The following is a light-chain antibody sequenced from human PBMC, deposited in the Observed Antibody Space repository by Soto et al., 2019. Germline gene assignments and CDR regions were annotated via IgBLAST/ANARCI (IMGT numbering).Light chain of an antibody. CDR1: SSDVGGFNF. V-gene: IGLV2-14*01. CDR3: NSSTVTSTYV. Sequence: QSALTQPASVSGSPGQSIAISCTGTSSDVGGFNFVSWYQQHPGKAPKLMIYDVSDRPSGVSNRFSGSKSGNTASLTISGLQAEDEADYYCNSSTVTSTYVFGTGTKLTVL. J-gene: IGLJ1*01. CDR2: DVS.